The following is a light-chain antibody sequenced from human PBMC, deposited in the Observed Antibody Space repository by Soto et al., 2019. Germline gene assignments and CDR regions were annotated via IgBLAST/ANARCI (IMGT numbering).Light chain of an antibody. CDR3: QQRSAWPLT. J-gene: IGKJ4*01. CDR2: DAS. V-gene: IGKV3-11*01. Sequence: EIVLPQSPATLSLSPGDRATLSCRASQSVSTYLAWYHQTSGQAPRLLISDASNRATGVPARFSGSGSGTDFTLSISSLEPEDFAVYYCQQRSAWPLTFGGGTKVDIK. CDR1: QSVSTY.